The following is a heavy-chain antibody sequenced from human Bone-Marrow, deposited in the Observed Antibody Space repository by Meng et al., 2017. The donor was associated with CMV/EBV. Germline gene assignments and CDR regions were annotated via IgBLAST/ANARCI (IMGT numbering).Heavy chain of an antibody. CDR2: ISSDGSNK. CDR3: ARAHHRNDYGDYVDALNV. J-gene: IGHJ3*01. Sequence: GGSLRLSCAASAFTFSRYRMHWVRQAPGKGLEWVALISSDGSNKQYADSVKGRFTISRDNSRNTFYLQMSILRSEDTAIYLCARAHHRNDYGDYVDALNVCGRGTMVTVSS. D-gene: IGHD4-17*01. V-gene: IGHV3-30-3*01. CDR1: AFTFSRYR.